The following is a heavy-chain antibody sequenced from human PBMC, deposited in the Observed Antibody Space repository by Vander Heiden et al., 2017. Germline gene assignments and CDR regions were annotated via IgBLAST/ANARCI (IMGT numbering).Heavy chain of an antibody. Sequence: EVPSVESGGGLVLPGESLRLSCAASGLTFSNHAMSWVRQARGKGLEWVSAIRGSGGSTYYADSVKGRFTISRDNSKNTLYVQMNSLRAEDTALYYCAKVLVGNTGARGLDVWGQGTTATVSS. D-gene: IGHD1-26*01. CDR2: IRGSGGST. J-gene: IGHJ6*02. CDR3: AKVLVGNTGARGLDV. V-gene: IGHV3-23*04. CDR1: GLTFSNHA.